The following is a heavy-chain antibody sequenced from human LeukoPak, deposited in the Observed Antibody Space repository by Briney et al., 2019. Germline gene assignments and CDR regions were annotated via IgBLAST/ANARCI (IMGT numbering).Heavy chain of an antibody. D-gene: IGHD3-10*01. Sequence: GRSLRLSCAASGFTFSSYAMHWVRQAPGKGLEWVAVISYDGSNKYYADSVKGRFTISRDNSKNTLYLQMNSLRAEDTVVYYCARDYYGSGSLPDYWGQGTLVTVSS. CDR2: ISYDGSNK. CDR3: ARDYYGSGSLPDY. V-gene: IGHV3-30-3*01. CDR1: GFTFSSYA. J-gene: IGHJ4*02.